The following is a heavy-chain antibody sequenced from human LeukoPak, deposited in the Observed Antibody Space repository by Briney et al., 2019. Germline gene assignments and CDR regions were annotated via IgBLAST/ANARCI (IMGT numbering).Heavy chain of an antibody. CDR3: ARDVWGSGWAAFDY. CDR1: GFTVSSNY. J-gene: IGHJ4*02. V-gene: IGHV3-66*01. Sequence: SGGSLRLSCAASGFTVSSNYMSWVRQAPGKGLEWGSIIYSGGTTYYADSVKGRFTISRDNSKNTLYLQMNSLRAEDTAVYYCARDVWGSGWAAFDYWGQGTLVTVSS. CDR2: IYSGGTT. D-gene: IGHD6-19*01.